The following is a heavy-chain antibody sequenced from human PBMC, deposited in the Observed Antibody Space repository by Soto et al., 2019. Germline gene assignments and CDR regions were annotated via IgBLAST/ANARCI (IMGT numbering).Heavy chain of an antibody. Sequence: GGSLRLSCAASGFTFSSYWMHWVRQAPGKGLVWGSRINSDGSSTSYADSVKGRFTISRDNAKNTLYLQMNSLRAEDTAVYYCASSTGSSSCFDYWGQGTLVTVSS. J-gene: IGHJ4*02. CDR3: ASSTGSSSCFDY. CDR2: INSDGSST. D-gene: IGHD6-13*01. V-gene: IGHV3-74*01. CDR1: GFTFSSYW.